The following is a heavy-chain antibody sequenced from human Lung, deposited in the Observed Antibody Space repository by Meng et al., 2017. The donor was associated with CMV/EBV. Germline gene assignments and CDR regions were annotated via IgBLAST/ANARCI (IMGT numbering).Heavy chain of an antibody. CDR1: GFIFNSYA. J-gene: IGHJ4*02. V-gene: IGHV3-30*04. D-gene: IGHD2-2*01. CDR2: ISYDGSNK. CDR3: ARDRNQLLLGGVFDY. Sequence: SCAASGFIFNSYAMHWVRQAPGKGLECVAIISYDGSNKYYVDSVKGRFIISRDKSKNTLYLQMNSLRAEDTAVYYCARDRNQLLLGGVFDYWGQGTXVTVSS.